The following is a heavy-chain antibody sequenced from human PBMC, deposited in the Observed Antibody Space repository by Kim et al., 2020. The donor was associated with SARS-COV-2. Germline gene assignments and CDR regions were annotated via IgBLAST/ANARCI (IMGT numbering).Heavy chain of an antibody. V-gene: IGHV4-59*08. D-gene: IGHD6-19*01. CDR3: ARLVRLAVAGSYYVDY. J-gene: IGHJ4*02. Sequence: SLKRRVTISVDTSMSQFSLKLSSVTAADTAVYYCARLVRLAVAGSYYVDYWGQGTLVTVSS.